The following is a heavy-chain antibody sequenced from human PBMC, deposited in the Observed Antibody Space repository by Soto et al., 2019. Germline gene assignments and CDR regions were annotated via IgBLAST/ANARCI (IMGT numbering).Heavy chain of an antibody. J-gene: IGHJ4*02. CDR1: GFTFSSYW. CDR2: IKQDGSEK. V-gene: IGHV3-7*01. CDR3: AREQLQVVIPDY. Sequence: EVQLVESGGGLVQPGGSLRLSCAASGFTFSSYWMNWVRQAPGKGLEWVANIKQDGSEKYYVDSVKGRFTISRDNTKNSLYLQMNSLRAEATAVYYCAREQLQVVIPDYWGQGTLVTVSS. D-gene: IGHD6-13*01.